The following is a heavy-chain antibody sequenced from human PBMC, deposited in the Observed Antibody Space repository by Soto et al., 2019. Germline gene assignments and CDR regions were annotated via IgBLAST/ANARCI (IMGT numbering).Heavy chain of an antibody. CDR2: FYPGDSDT. V-gene: IGHV5-51*01. J-gene: IGHJ4*02. Sequence: GESLKISCKGSGYRFTNYWIGWVRQRPGKSLEWMGIFYPGDSDTRYSPSFQGLVTISADKSITTAYLQWSSLKASDTAMYYCALSSIAAAGFDYWGQGTLVTVSS. CDR1: GYRFTNYW. D-gene: IGHD6-13*01. CDR3: ALSSIAAAGFDY.